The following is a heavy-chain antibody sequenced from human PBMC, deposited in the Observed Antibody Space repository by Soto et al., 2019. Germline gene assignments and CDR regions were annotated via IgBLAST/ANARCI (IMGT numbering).Heavy chain of an antibody. CDR1: GYTFTSYD. V-gene: IGHV1-8*01. D-gene: IGHD2-2*01. Sequence: ASVKVSCKASGYTFTSYDINWVRQATGQGLEWMGWMNPNSGNTGYAQKFQGRVTMTRNTSISTAYMELSSLRSEDTAVYYCARTRVVPAAIRGYYYYYYMDVWGKGTTVTVS. CDR2: MNPNSGNT. CDR3: ARTRVVPAAIRGYYYYYYMDV. J-gene: IGHJ6*03.